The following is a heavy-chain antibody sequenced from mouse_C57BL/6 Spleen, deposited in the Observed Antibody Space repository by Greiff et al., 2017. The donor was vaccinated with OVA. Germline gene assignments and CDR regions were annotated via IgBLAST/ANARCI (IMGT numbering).Heavy chain of an antibody. CDR3: SSLRGEFAY. J-gene: IGHJ3*01. V-gene: IGHV3-6*01. D-gene: IGHD1-1*01. CDR1: GYSITSDYF. Sequence: EVKVEESGPGLVKPSQSLSLTCSVSGYSITSDYFWNLNRQFPGNHLEWVGYISYDGSNNYKPYLKNLITITRYTSKNQFFLKLNSVTTEDTATDYCSSLRGEFAYWGQGTLVTVSA. CDR2: ISYDGSN.